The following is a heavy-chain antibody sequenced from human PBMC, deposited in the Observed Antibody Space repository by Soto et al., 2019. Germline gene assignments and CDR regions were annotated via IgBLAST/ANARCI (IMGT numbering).Heavy chain of an antibody. J-gene: IGHJ6*03. V-gene: IGHV1-18*01. CDR2: ISAYNGNT. Sequence: ASVKVSCKASGYTFTSYGISWVRQAPGQGLEWMGWISAYNGNTNYAQKLQGRVTMTADKSTSTAYMELRSLRSEDTAVYYCAGGAGYVRYMDVWGKGTTVTVSS. CDR3: AGGAGYVRYMDV. CDR1: GYTFTSYG. D-gene: IGHD1-1*01.